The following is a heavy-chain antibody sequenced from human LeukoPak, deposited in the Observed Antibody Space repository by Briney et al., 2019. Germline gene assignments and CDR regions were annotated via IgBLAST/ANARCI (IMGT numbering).Heavy chain of an antibody. V-gene: IGHV3-11*06. D-gene: IGHD4-17*01. Sequence: PGGSLRLSCAASGFIASSNYMSWVRQAPGKGLEWVSYISSSSSYTNYADSVKGRFTISRDNAKNSLYLQMNSLRAEDTAVYYCARGDYGDAYWGQGTLVTVSS. CDR3: ARGDYGDAY. J-gene: IGHJ4*02. CDR1: GFIASSNY. CDR2: ISSSSSYT.